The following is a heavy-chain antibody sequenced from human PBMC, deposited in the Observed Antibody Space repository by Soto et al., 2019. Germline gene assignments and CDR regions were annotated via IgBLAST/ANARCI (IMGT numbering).Heavy chain of an antibody. CDR2: ISPYTGNT. J-gene: IGHJ6*02. Sequence: QVQLVQSGVEVKKPGASVKVSCKASGYIFVNYGIAWVRQAPGQGLEWMGWISPYTGNTHSATQVQGRLTMTTDTPTSTAYMDLGSLTSDDTAVYYCVMVDNYVTPTPQDVWGQGTTVTVSS. D-gene: IGHD3-16*01. V-gene: IGHV1-18*01. CDR1: GYIFVNYG. CDR3: VMVDNYVTPTPQDV.